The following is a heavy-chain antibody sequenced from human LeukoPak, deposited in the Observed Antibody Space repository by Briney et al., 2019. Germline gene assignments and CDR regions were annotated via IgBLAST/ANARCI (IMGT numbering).Heavy chain of an antibody. J-gene: IGHJ5*02. V-gene: IGHV4-39*07. D-gene: IGHD4-23*01. CDR1: GGSISSSSYY. Sequence: ETLSLTCTVSGGSISSSSYYWGWIRQPPGKGLEWIGSIYYSGSTYYNPSLKSRVTILVDTSKNQFSLKLSSVTAADTAVYYCARDQGYGGNLGNNWFDPWGQGTLVTVSS. CDR2: IYYSGST. CDR3: ARDQGYGGNLGNNWFDP.